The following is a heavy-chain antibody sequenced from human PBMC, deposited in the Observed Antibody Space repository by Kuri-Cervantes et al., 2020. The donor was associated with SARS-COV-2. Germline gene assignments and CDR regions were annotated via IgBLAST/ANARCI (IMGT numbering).Heavy chain of an antibody. Sequence: SETLSLTCTVSGGSIGSSSYYWGWIRQPPGKGLEWIGSIYYSGSTYYNPSLKSRVTISVDTSKNQFSLKLSSVTAADTAVYYCARRHIVVVPAASLPSDAFDIWGQGTMVTVSS. CDR3: ARRHIVVVPAASLPSDAFDI. CDR2: IYYSGST. V-gene: IGHV4-39*07. CDR1: GGSIGSSSYY. J-gene: IGHJ3*02. D-gene: IGHD2-2*01.